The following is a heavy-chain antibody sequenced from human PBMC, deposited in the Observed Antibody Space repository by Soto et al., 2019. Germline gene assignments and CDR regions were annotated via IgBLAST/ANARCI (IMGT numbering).Heavy chain of an antibody. J-gene: IGHJ6*02. Sequence: SVKVSCKASGGTFSSYAISWVRQAPGQGLEWMGGIIPIFGTANYAQKFQGRVTITADESTSTAYMELSSLRSEDTAVYYCARVARLAAAGTMDVWGQGTTVTVSS. CDR2: IIPIFGTA. D-gene: IGHD6-13*01. CDR3: ARVARLAAAGTMDV. V-gene: IGHV1-69*13. CDR1: GGTFSSYA.